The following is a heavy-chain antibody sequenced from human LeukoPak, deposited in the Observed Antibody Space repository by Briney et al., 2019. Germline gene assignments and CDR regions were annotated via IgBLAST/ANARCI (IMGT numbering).Heavy chain of an antibody. CDR1: GGSIRSSYYY. J-gene: IGHJ4*02. CDR2: IYDSGST. CDR3: ARGQASYGIDY. V-gene: IGHV4-39*01. D-gene: IGHD2-8*01. Sequence: SETLSLTCTVSGGSIRSSYYYWGWIRQPPGKGLEWIGSIYDSGSTYYNPSLRSRVTISVDTSKNQFSLKLNSVTAADTAVYYCARGQASYGIDYWGQGTLVTVSS.